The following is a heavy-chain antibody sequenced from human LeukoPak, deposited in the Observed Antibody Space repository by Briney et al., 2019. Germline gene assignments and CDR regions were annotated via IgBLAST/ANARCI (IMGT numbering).Heavy chain of an antibody. CDR3: ARDPSGDYGNYYYYMDV. D-gene: IGHD2-21*02. Sequence: ASVKVSCKASGYTFTSYDINWVRQATGQGLEWMGWLNPNSGNTGYAQKFQGRVTISRNTSINTAYMELSSLRSEDTVVYYCARDPSGDYGNYYYYMDVWGKGTTVTVSS. V-gene: IGHV1-8*03. CDR1: GYTFTSYD. CDR2: LNPNSGNT. J-gene: IGHJ6*03.